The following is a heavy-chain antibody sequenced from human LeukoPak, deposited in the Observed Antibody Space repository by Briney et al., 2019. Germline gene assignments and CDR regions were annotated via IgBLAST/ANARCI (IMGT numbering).Heavy chain of an antibody. V-gene: IGHV1-69*04. CDR3: ARGVAATMGPENY. CDR1: GGTFSSYA. J-gene: IGHJ4*02. Sequence: ASVKVSCKASGGTFSSYAISWVRQAPGQGLEWMGRIIPILGIANYAQKFQGRVTITADKSTSTAYMELSSLRSEDTAVYYCARGVAATMGPENYWGQGTLVTVSS. CDR2: IIPILGIA. D-gene: IGHD2-15*01.